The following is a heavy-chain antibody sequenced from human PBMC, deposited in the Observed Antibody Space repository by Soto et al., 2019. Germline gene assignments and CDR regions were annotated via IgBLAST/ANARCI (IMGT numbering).Heavy chain of an antibody. Sequence: GGSVRLSCAASGFTFSNYGIHWVRQAPGKGLEWVAIIWYDGSNKYYADSVKGRFTISRDNSKNTVYLQMNSLRAEDTAVYYCARDDYYYYYGMDVWGQGTTVTVS. CDR1: GFTFSNYG. CDR2: IWYDGSNK. J-gene: IGHJ6*02. CDR3: ARDDYYYYYGMDV. V-gene: IGHV3-33*01.